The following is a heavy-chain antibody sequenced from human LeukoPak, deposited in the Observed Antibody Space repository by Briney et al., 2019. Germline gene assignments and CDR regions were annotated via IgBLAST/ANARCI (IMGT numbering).Heavy chain of an antibody. CDR3: ARHYSDSSGYYPRDY. J-gene: IGHJ4*02. CDR1: GYSFTNYW. CDR2: IYPGDSDT. Sequence: GESLKIPCKGSGYSFTNYWIGWVRQMPGKGLEWMGTIYPGDSDTRYSPSFQGQVTISADKSISTAYLQWSSLKASDTAIYYCARHYSDSSGYYPRDYWGQGTLVTVSS. V-gene: IGHV5-51*01. D-gene: IGHD3-22*01.